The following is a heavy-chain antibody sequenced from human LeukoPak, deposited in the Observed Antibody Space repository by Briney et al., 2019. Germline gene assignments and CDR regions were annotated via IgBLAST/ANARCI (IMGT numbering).Heavy chain of an antibody. CDR1: GGSISSSSYY. CDR2: MYYSGAT. Sequence: SETLSLTCTVSGGSISSSSYYWGWIRQPPGKGLEWIGSMYYSGATYYNPSLKSRVTISVDTSKNQFSLKLSSVTAADTAVCYCARHRYRSGSDWIDPWGQGTLVTVSS. V-gene: IGHV4-39*01. CDR3: ARHRYRSGSDWIDP. J-gene: IGHJ5*02. D-gene: IGHD1-26*01.